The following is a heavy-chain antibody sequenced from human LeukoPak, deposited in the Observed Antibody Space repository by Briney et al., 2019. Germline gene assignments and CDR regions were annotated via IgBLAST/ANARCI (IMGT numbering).Heavy chain of an antibody. V-gene: IGHV3-48*03. CDR1: GFTFSSYE. CDR3: AKDRDLSVFDI. D-gene: IGHD3-10*01. J-gene: IGHJ3*02. CDR2: ISSSGSTI. Sequence: GGSLRLSCAASGFTFSSYEMNWVRQAPGEGLEWVSYISSSGSTIYYADSVKGRFTISRDNAKNSLYLQMNSLRAEDTALYYCAKDRDLSVFDIWGQGTMVTVSS.